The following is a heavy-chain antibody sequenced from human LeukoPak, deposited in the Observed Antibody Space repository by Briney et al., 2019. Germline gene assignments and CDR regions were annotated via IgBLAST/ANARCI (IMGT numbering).Heavy chain of an antibody. D-gene: IGHD3-10*01. CDR2: IKTDGTTT. CDR3: AKGSNYYGSGSYCVDY. J-gene: IGHJ4*02. V-gene: IGHV3-74*01. CDR1: GFIFSGYW. Sequence: PGGSLRLSCAGFGFIFSGYWMHWVRQAPGKGLMWVSRIKTDGTTTYYADSVKGRFTISRDNSKNTLYLQMSSLRAEDTAVYYCAKGSNYYGSGSYCVDYWGQGTLVTVSS.